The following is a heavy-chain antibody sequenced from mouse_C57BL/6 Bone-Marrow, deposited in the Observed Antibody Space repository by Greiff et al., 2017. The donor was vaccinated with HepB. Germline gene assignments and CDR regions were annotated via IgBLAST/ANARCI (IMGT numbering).Heavy chain of an antibody. Sequence: QVQLQQPGAELVRPGSSVKLSCKASGYTFTSYWMDWVKQRPGQGLEWIGNIYPSDSETHYNQKFKDKATLTVDKSSSTDYMQRSSVTSEDTADYYCARSSLWVAYWGRGTVGTVTA. CDR1: GYTFTSYW. CDR3: ARSSLWVAY. J-gene: IGHJ3*01. D-gene: IGHD1-1*02. CDR2: IYPSDSET. V-gene: IGHV1-61*01.